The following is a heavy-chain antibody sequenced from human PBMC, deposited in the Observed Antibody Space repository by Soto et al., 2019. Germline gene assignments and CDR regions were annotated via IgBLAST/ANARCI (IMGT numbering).Heavy chain of an antibody. CDR2: IYYSGST. V-gene: IGHV4-59*08. D-gene: IGHD6-13*01. J-gene: IGHJ3*02. CDR1: GGSISSYY. CDR3: ARTGGSSWYIGAFDI. Sequence: SETLSLTCTVSGGSISSYYWSWIRQPPGKGLEWIGYIYYSGSTNYNPSLKSRVTISVDTSKNQFSLKLSSVTAADTAVYYCARTGGSSWYIGAFDIWGQGTMVTVSS.